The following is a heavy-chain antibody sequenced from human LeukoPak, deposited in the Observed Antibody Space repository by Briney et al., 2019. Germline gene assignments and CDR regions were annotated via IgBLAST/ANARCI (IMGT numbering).Heavy chain of an antibody. V-gene: IGHV1-8*03. D-gene: IGHD3-9*01. J-gene: IGHJ4*02. Sequence: ASVKVSCKASGYTFTSYDINWVRQATGQGLEWMGWMNPNSGNTGYAQKFQGRVTITRNTSISTAYMELSSLRSDDTAVYYCARDHDDILTGYYMADYWGQGTLVTVSS. CDR3: ARDHDDILTGYYMADY. CDR1: GYTFTSYD. CDR2: MNPNSGNT.